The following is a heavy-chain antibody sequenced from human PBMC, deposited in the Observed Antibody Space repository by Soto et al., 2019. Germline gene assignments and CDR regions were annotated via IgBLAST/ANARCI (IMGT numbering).Heavy chain of an antibody. D-gene: IGHD6-13*01. J-gene: IGHJ2*01. Sequence: QVQLQQWGAGLLKPSETLSLTCAVYGGSFSGYYWSWIRQPPGHGLEWIGEINHSGSTNYNPSLKIRVTISVDTSKNQFSLKLSSVTAADTAVYYCARVGSSWYGPIRYFDLWVRGTLVTVSS. V-gene: IGHV4-34*01. CDR1: GGSFSGYY. CDR3: ARVGSSWYGPIRYFDL. CDR2: INHSGST.